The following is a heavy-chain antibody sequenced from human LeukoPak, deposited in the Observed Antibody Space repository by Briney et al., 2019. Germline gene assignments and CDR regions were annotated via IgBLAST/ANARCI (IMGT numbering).Heavy chain of an antibody. J-gene: IGHJ5*02. V-gene: IGHV3-48*03. CDR3: VRKTVGAKNWFDP. CDR1: GVSFSNYE. CDR2: ISSSSGNI. Sequence: GGSLRLSCVGSGVSFSNYERNWFRQAPGKGLEWVSYISSSSGNINYAASVQGQFTISTDNAKSSLYLQMNSLRADDSAVYYCVRKTVGAKNWFDPWGQGTLVTVSS. D-gene: IGHD1-26*01.